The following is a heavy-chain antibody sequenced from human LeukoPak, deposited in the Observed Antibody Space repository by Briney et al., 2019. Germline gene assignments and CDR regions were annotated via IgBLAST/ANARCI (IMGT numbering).Heavy chain of an antibody. V-gene: IGHV1-69*04. CDR3: ARVKTEWELLEVDY. CDR1: GGTFSSYA. CDR2: IIPILGIA. D-gene: IGHD1-26*01. Sequence: ASVKVSCKASGGTFSSYAISWVRQAPGQGLEWMGRIIPILGIANYAQKFQGRVTITADKSTSTAYMELSSLRSEDTAVYYCARVKTEWELLEVDYWGQGTLVTVSS. J-gene: IGHJ4*02.